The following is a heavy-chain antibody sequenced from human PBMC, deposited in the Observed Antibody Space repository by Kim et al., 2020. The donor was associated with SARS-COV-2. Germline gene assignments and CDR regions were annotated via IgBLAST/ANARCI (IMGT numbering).Heavy chain of an antibody. Sequence: GGSLRLSCVASGFTFTTYAMNWVRQAPGKGLEWVSGICGGGGSTYYADSVKGRFTISRDSSKNTLYLQMNSLRAEDTAVYYCAKELWLTRPTSCGDFFVVWGQGALGSVSS. CDR2: ICGGGGST. J-gene: IGHJ3*01. V-gene: IGHV3-23*01. CDR3: AKELWLTRPTSCGDFFVV. CDR1: GFTFTTYA. D-gene: IGHD2-15*01.